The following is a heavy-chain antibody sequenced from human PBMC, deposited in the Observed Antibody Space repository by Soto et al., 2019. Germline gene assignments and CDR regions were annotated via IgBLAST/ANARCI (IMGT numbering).Heavy chain of an antibody. D-gene: IGHD2-2*01. CDR1: GGTFSSYA. CDR2: IIPIFGTA. V-gene: IGHV1-69*12. J-gene: IGHJ5*02. Sequence: QVQLVQSGAEVKKPGSSVKVSCKASGGTFSSYAISWVRQAPGQGLEWMGGIIPIFGTANYAQKFQGRVTITADESTSTDYMELSSLRTEDTAVYYCARDRNVLVQAASYWFDPWGQGTLVTVSS. CDR3: ARDRNVLVQAASYWFDP.